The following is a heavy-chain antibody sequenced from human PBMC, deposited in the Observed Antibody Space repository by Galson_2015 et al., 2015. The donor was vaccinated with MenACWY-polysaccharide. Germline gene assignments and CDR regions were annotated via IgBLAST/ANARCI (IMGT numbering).Heavy chain of an antibody. V-gene: IGHV1-18*01. D-gene: IGHD6-19*01. CDR3: ARVGLGTVAATEDY. CDR2: ISAYNGNT. J-gene: IGHJ4*02. CDR1: GYTFTSYS. Sequence: SVKVSCKASGYTFTSYSISWVRQAPGQGLERMGWISAYNGNTNYAQNFQDRVTMTTGTSTSTAYMELRSLRSDDTAVYYCARVGLGTVAATEDYWGQGTLVTVSS.